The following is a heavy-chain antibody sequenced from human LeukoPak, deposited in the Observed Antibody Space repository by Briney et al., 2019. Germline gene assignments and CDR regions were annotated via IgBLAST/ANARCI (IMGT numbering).Heavy chain of an antibody. CDR2: IYYSGST. CDR3: ARVGIAVAGGDPNFDY. Sequence: KPSETLSLTCTVSGGSISSGSYYWSWIRQPPGKGLEWIGYIYYSGSTNYDPSLKSRVTISVDTSKNQFSLKLSSVTAADTAVYYCARVGIAVAGGDPNFDYWGQGTLVTVSS. D-gene: IGHD6-19*01. V-gene: IGHV4-61*01. CDR1: GGSISSGSYY. J-gene: IGHJ4*02.